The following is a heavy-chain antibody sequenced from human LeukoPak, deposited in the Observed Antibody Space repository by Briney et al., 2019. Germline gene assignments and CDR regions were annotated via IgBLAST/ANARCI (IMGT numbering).Heavy chain of an antibody. V-gene: IGHV4-38-2*01. CDR2: IYHSGST. CDR1: GYSISSGYY. Sequence: PSETLPLTCAVSGYSISSGYYWGWIRQPPGNGLEWIGSIYHSGSTYYNPSLKSRVTISVDTSKNQFSLKLSSVTAADTAVYYRASVQLWPNDAFDIWGQGTMVTVSS. CDR3: ASVQLWPNDAFDI. J-gene: IGHJ3*02. D-gene: IGHD5-18*01.